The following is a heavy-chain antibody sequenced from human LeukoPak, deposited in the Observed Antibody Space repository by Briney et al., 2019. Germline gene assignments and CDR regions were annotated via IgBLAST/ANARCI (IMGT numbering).Heavy chain of an antibody. J-gene: IGHJ4*02. CDR2: INHSGST. Sequence: SETLSLTCAVYGGSFSGYYWSWIRQPPGKGLEWIGEINHSGSTNYNPSLKSRVTISVDTSKNQSFLTLNSTTAADTAVYFCARRRGWKQQLVYFDYWGQGTLATVSS. D-gene: IGHD6-13*01. V-gene: IGHV4-34*01. CDR3: ARRRGWKQQLVYFDY. CDR1: GGSFSGYY.